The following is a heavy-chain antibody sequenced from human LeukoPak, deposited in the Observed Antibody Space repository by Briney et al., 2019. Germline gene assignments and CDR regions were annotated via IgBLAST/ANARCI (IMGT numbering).Heavy chain of an antibody. V-gene: IGHV3-23*01. D-gene: IGHD6-13*01. J-gene: IGHJ4*02. CDR1: GFTFSNYG. Sequence: VGSLRLSCAASGFTFSNYGMSWVRQAPGKGLDWVSGISASGGSTYYADSVKGRFTISRDNSKNTLYLQMNSLRAEDTAVYYCAKAGYSSSWYRNFDYWGQGTLVTVSS. CDR2: ISASGGST. CDR3: AKAGYSSSWYRNFDY.